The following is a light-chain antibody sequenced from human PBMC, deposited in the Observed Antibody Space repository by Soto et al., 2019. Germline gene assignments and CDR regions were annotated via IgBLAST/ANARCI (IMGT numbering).Light chain of an antibody. J-gene: IGKJ1*01. V-gene: IGKV3-20*01. CDR1: QSVSSSY. CDR2: GAS. CDR3: QQYGSSPLT. Sequence: EIVLTQSPGTLSLSPGERATLSCRVSQSVSSSYLAWYQQKPGQAPRLLIYGASSRATGIPDRFSGSGSGTDFTLTISRLEPEDFALYYCQQYGSSPLTFGQGTKVDIK.